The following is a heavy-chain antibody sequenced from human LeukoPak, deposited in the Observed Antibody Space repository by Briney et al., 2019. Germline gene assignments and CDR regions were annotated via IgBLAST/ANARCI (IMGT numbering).Heavy chain of an antibody. CDR1: GFTFSSYW. J-gene: IGHJ5*02. V-gene: IGHV3-7*01. CDR3: ARDIRVTDSNWFDP. Sequence: GGSLRLSCAASGFTFSSYWMSWVRQAPGKGLEWVANIKQDGSEKYYVDSVKDRFTISRDNAKNSLYLQMNSLRAEDTAVYYCARDIRVTDSNWFDPWGQGTLVTVSS. CDR2: IKQDGSEK. D-gene: IGHD2-21*02.